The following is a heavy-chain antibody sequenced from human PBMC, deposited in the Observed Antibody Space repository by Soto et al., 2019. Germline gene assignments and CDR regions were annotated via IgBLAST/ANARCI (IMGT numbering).Heavy chain of an antibody. CDR1: GGSISSYY. D-gene: IGHD3-10*01. Sequence: ETLSLTCTVSGGSISSYYRSWIRQPPGKGLEWIGYIYYSGSTNYNPSLKSRVTISVDTSKNQFSLKLSSVTAADTAVYYCARRYGSFFDIWSQGTMVTVSS. V-gene: IGHV4-59*08. CDR3: ARRYGSFFDI. CDR2: IYYSGST. J-gene: IGHJ3*02.